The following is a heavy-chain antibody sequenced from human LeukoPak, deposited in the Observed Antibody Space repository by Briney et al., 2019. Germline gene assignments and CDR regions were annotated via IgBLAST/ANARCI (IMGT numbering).Heavy chain of an antibody. CDR2: ISNNGGYT. CDR3: AKQLGYCSDGSCYFPY. J-gene: IGHJ4*02. Sequence: QPGRSLRLSCAASGFTFSSYGMHWVRQAPGKGLEWVSAISNNGGYTYYADSVQGRFTISRDNSKSTLCLQMNSLRAEDTAVYYCAKQLGYCSDGSCYFPYWGQGTLVTVSS. V-gene: IGHV3-23*01. D-gene: IGHD2-15*01. CDR1: GFTFSSYG.